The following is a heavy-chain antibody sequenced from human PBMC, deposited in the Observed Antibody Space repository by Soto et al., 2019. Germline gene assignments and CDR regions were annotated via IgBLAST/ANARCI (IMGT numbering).Heavy chain of an antibody. CDR1: GYTFTSYG. CDR2: ISAYNGNT. Sequence: ASVKVSCKASGYTFTSYGISWVRQAPGQGLEWMEWISAYNGNTNYAQKLQGRVTMTTDTSTSTAYMELRSLRSDDTAVYYCARDPSRTDYGDYDDAFDIWGQGTMVTVS. CDR3: ARDPSRTDYGDYDDAFDI. J-gene: IGHJ3*02. V-gene: IGHV1-18*01. D-gene: IGHD4-17*01.